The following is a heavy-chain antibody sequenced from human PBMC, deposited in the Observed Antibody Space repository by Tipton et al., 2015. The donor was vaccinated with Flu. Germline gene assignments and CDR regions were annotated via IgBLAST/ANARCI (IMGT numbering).Heavy chain of an antibody. V-gene: IGHV4-61*08. CDR3: AREVDPAVLSSGATFDI. Sequence: TLSLTCTVSGSSVNSGGYYWTWIRQTPGKGLGWIGYIYYSGSTNYNPSLKSRVTISLDTSKNQFSLRLTSVTAADAAVYYCAREVDPAVLSSGATFDIWGQGTKVTVSS. CDR1: GSSVNSGGYY. D-gene: IGHD2-2*01. J-gene: IGHJ3*02. CDR2: IYYSGST.